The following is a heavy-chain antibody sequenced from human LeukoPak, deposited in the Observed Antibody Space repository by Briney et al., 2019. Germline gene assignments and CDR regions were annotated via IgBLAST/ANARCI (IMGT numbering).Heavy chain of an antibody. Sequence: ASVKVSCKASGYTFTGYYMHWVRQAPGQGLEWMGWINPNSGGTNYAQKFQGRVTITRNTSISTAYMELSSLRSEDTAVYYCARVTDYYDSSGYLYYFDYWGQGTLVTVSS. CDR1: GYTFTGYY. D-gene: IGHD3-22*01. CDR3: ARVTDYYDSSGYLYYFDY. V-gene: IGHV1-2*02. J-gene: IGHJ4*02. CDR2: INPNSGGT.